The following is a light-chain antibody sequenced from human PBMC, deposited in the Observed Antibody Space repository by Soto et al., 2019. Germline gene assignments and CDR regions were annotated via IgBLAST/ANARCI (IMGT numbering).Light chain of an antibody. CDR3: QQYIKWPIT. J-gene: IGKJ5*01. CDR1: QSVSNN. Sequence: EIVLTQSPGTLSLSPGERATLSCRASQSVSNNYLAWYQQKPGQAPRLLIYGASNRATGIPDRFSGSGSGTAFTLTVSSLQSEDFAVYYCQQYIKWPITFGQGTRLEIK. V-gene: IGKV3D-15*01. CDR2: GAS.